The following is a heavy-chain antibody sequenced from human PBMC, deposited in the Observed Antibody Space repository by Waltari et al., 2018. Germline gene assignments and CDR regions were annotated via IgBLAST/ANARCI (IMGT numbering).Heavy chain of an antibody. J-gene: IGHJ4*02. Sequence: QVQLVQSGAEVKKPGASVKVSCKASGYTFTGYYMHWVRQAPGQGLEWMGWNNHNRGGTNYAPKFQGRVTMTRDTSISTAYMELSRLRSDDTAVYYCARDIAAAGTFRLPDYWGQGTLVTVSS. CDR1: GYTFTGYY. D-gene: IGHD6-13*01. V-gene: IGHV1-2*02. CDR2: NNHNRGGT. CDR3: ARDIAAAGTFRLPDY.